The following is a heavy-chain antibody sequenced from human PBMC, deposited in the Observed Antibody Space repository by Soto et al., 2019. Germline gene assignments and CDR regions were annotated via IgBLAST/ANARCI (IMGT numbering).Heavy chain of an antibody. V-gene: IGHV4-30-4*01. Sequence: QVQLQESGPGLVKPSQTLSLTCTVSGGSISSGDYYWSWIRQPPGKGLEWIGYIYYSGSTYYNPSLKSRVTVSVDKSEIQLSLKLSSVTAVDTAVYYCASASPVVTDVWGQGTTVTVSS. J-gene: IGHJ6*02. CDR2: IYYSGST. D-gene: IGHD5-18*01. CDR3: ASASPVVTDV. CDR1: GGSISSGDYY.